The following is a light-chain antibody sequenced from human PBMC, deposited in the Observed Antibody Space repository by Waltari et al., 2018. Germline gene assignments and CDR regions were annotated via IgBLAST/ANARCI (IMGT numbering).Light chain of an antibody. V-gene: IGKV3-20*01. J-gene: IGKJ2*01. CDR3: QQYGNSPRYT. CDR1: QSVSGSY. CDR2: GAS. Sequence: EIVLTQSPGTLSLSPGERDTLSCRASQSVSGSYLAWYQQKPGQAPRLLIYGASSRAPGVPDRFGGSGSGTDFTLTISRLEPEDFAVYYCQQYGNSPRYTFGQGTKLEIK.